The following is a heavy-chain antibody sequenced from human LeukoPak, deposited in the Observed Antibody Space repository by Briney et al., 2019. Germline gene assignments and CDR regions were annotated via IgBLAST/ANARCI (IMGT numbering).Heavy chain of an antibody. D-gene: IGHD4-4*01. CDR1: GFTFSDYY. V-gene: IGHV3-11*01. CDR2: ISSSGSTI. J-gene: IGHJ4*02. CDR3: ARSPFYSNYFYYFDY. Sequence: GGSLRLSCAASGFTFSDYYMSWIRQAPGKGLEWVSYISSSGSTIYYADSVKGRFTISRDNAKNSLYLQMNSLRAEDTAVYYCARSPFYSNYFYYFDYWGQGTLVTVSS.